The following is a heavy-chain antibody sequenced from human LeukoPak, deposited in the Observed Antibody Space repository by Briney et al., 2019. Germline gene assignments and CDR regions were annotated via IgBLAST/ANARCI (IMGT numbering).Heavy chain of an antibody. CDR2: FDPEDGET. CDR3: ATSSGELLGGEFDN. CDR1: GYTLTVLS. J-gene: IGHJ4*02. Sequence: AGVKVSLKVSGYTLTVLSMHWVRQAPGKGLEWMGGFDPEDGETIYAEKSQPRVTMTEDTSIETAYMELSSLRSEDTAVYYCATSSGELLGGEFDNWGQGEPCSVSS. V-gene: IGHV1-24*01. D-gene: IGHD1-26*01.